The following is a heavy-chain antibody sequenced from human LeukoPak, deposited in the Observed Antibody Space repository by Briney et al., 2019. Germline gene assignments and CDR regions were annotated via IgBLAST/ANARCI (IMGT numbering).Heavy chain of an antibody. V-gene: IGHV4-31*03. CDR1: GGSISSGGYY. CDR3: ARGYYDSREYYFDY. D-gene: IGHD3-22*01. Sequence: PSETLSLTCTVSGGSISSGGYYWSWIRQHPGKGLEWIGYIYYSGSTYYNPSLKSRVTISVGTSKNQFSLKLSSVTAADTAVYYCARGYYDSREYYFDYWGQGTLVTVSS. J-gene: IGHJ4*02. CDR2: IYYSGST.